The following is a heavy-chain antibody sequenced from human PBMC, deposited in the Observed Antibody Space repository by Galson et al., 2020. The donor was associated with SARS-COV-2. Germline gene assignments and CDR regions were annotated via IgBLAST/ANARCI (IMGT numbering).Heavy chain of an antibody. CDR1: GFTFSSYW. CDR2: IKQDGSEK. CDR3: ARESRGIAVAGTEYYYGMDV. V-gene: IGHV3-7*01. Sequence: GESLKISCAASGFTFSSYWMSWVRQAPGKGLEWVANIKQDGSEKYYVDSVKGRFNISRDNAKNSLYLQMNSLRAEDTAVYYCARESRGIAVAGTEYYYGMDVWGQGTTVTVSS. J-gene: IGHJ6*02. D-gene: IGHD6-19*01.